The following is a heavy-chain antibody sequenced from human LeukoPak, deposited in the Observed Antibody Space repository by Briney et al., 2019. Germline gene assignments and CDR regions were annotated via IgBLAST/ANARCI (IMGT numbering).Heavy chain of an antibody. J-gene: IGHJ4*02. CDR3: AGGALYDYVWGSNN. D-gene: IGHD3-16*01. CDR2: IYYSGST. CDR1: GGSISSYY. V-gene: IGHV4-59*01. Sequence: PSETLSLTCTVSGGSISSYYWSWIRQPPGKGLEWIGYIYYSGSTNYNPSLKSRVTISVDTSKNQFSLKLSSVTAADTAVYYCAGGALYDYVWGSNNWGQGTLVTVSS.